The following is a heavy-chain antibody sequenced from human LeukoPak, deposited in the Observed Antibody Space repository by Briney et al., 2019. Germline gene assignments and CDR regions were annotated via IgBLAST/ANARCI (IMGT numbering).Heavy chain of an antibody. V-gene: IGHV4-39*07. CDR1: GGSISSSSHY. D-gene: IGHD3-9*01. J-gene: IGHJ4*02. CDR3: ARDNGPGPNYDILTGQGY. CDR2: IYYSGST. Sequence: SETLSLTCTVSGGSISSSSHYWGWIRQPPGKGLEWIGSIYYSGSTYYNPSLKSRVTISVDTSKNQSSLKLSSVTAADTAVYYCARDNGPGPNYDILTGQGYWGQGTLVTVSS.